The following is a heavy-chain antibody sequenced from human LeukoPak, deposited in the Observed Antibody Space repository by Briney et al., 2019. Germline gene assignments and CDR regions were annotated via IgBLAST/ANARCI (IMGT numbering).Heavy chain of an antibody. D-gene: IGHD3-9*01. CDR3: ARGPPSFDWLLEHYYGMDV. CDR2: INPNSGGT. V-gene: IGHV1-2*02. J-gene: IGHJ6*02. Sequence: GASVKVSCKASGYTFTGYYMHWVRQAPGQGLEWMGWINPNSGGTNYAQKFQGRVTMTRDTSISTAYMELSRLRSDDTAVYYCARGPPSFDWLLEHYYGMDVWGQGTTVTVSS. CDR1: GYTFTGYY.